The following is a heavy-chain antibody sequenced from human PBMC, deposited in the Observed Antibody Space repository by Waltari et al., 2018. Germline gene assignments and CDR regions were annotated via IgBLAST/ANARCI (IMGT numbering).Heavy chain of an antibody. CDR1: PPHFNNYE. CDR3: AGSRFLETRYGMDV. Sequence: QLVESGGCLVQPGGSLRLSCAASPPHFNNYESTWVRQAARKGLEWLAYITTTSNTIYYTDSGRGRFTISRDNVKNSLFLQMHGLRADDSAIYYCAGSRFLETRYGMDVWGQGTTVTVSS. D-gene: IGHD3-3*01. J-gene: IGHJ6*02. V-gene: IGHV3-48*03. CDR2: ITTTSNTI.